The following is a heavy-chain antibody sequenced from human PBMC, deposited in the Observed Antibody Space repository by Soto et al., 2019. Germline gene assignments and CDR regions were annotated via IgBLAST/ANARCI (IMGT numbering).Heavy chain of an antibody. D-gene: IGHD5-18*01. CDR2: ISGSGGST. V-gene: IGHV3-23*01. J-gene: IGHJ5*02. CDR1: GFTFSSYA. Sequence: PGGSLSLSCAASGFTFSSYAMSWVRQAPGKGLEWVSAISGSGGSTYYADSVKGRFTISRDNSKNTLYLQMNSLRAEDTAVYYCAKGGYPTDESGFDPWGQGTLVTAPQ. CDR3: AKGGYPTDESGFDP.